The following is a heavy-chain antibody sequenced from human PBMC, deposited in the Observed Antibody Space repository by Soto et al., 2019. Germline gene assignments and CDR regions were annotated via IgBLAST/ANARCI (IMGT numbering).Heavy chain of an antibody. CDR3: AHILRHSETPYDLDY. CDR2: IIPILGIA. V-gene: IGHV1-69*02. J-gene: IGHJ4*02. D-gene: IGHD1-1*01. CDR1: GGTFSSYT. Sequence: QVQLVQSGAEVKKPGSSVKVSCKASGGTFSSYTISWVRQAPGQGLEWMGRIIPILGIANYAQKFQGKVTITADQSTSTAYTELSILRPEHMAAYYCAHILRHSETPYDLDYWGQGTLVTVSS.